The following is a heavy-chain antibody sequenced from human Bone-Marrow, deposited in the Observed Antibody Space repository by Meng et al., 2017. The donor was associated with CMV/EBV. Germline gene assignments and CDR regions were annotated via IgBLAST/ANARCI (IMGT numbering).Heavy chain of an antibody. CDR1: GGSMGRGTYH. D-gene: IGHD4-11*01. Sequence: GSLRLSCTVSGGSMGRGTYHWAWIRQPPGKGLEWIGSIYYNGNTFYNPSLKSRVTISGDTSKNQFSLKVNSLTAADTAVYYCALTTDNWFDPWGRGTLVTVSS. CDR3: ALTTDNWFDP. V-gene: IGHV4-39*07. J-gene: IGHJ5*02. CDR2: IYYNGNT.